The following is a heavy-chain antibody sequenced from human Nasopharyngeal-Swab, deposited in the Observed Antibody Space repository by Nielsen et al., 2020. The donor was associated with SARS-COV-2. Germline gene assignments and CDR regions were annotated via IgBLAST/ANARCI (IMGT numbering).Heavy chain of an antibody. CDR3: AKDMEEDWLLSPIDY. J-gene: IGHJ4*02. CDR1: GFTFSSYA. Sequence: GGSLRLSCAASGFTFSSYAMSWVRQAPGKGLEWVSAISGSGGSTYYADSVKGRFTISRDNSKNTLYLQMNSLRAEDTAVYYCAKDMEEDWLLSPIDYWGQGILVTVSS. V-gene: IGHV3-23*01. CDR2: ISGSGGST. D-gene: IGHD3/OR15-3a*01.